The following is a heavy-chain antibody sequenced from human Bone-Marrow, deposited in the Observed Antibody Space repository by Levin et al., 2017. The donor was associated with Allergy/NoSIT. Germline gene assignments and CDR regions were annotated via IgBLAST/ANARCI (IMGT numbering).Heavy chain of an antibody. J-gene: IGHJ3*02. CDR2: IHYSGNT. D-gene: IGHD6-13*01. Sequence: PSETLSLTCTVSGGSITNYYWSWIRQPPGEGLEWIGYIHYSGNTKYNPSLTSRVTISTETSKTHFSLTLSAVTAADTAVYFCARSEYGSSWYLGAFDIWGQGTMVTVSS. CDR3: ARSEYGSSWYLGAFDI. CDR1: GGSITNYY. V-gene: IGHV4-59*01.